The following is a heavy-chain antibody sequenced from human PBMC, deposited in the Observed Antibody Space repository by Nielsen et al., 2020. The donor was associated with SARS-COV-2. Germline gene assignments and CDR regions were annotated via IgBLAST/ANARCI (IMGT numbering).Heavy chain of an antibody. D-gene: IGHD3-22*01. CDR3: ARRQYYDSSGYPY. Sequence: GESLKISCKGSGYSFTTYWIAWVRQMPGKGLEWMGIIYPGDSDTRYSPSFQGQVTISADKSISTAYLQWSSLKASDTAMYYCARRQYYDSSGYPYWGQGTLVTVSS. V-gene: IGHV5-51*01. CDR1: GYSFTTYW. CDR2: IYPGDSDT. J-gene: IGHJ4*02.